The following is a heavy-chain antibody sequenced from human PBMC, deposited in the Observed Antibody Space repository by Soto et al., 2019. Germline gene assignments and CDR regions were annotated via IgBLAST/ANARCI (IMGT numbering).Heavy chain of an antibody. Sequence: XGALKLSCAASGFTAGRNYMSWVRQAPGKGLEWVSVIYTSGSTYYADSVKGRFTVSRDSSKNTLYLQMNALRPEDTAVYYCGREAAVGTADAIDIWGQGTMVTVS. V-gene: IGHV3-53*01. J-gene: IGHJ3*02. D-gene: IGHD5-18*01. CDR3: GREAAVGTADAIDI. CDR2: IYTSGST. CDR1: GFTAGRNY.